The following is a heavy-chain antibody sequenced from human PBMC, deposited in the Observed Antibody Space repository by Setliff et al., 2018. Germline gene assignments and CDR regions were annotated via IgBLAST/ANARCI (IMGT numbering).Heavy chain of an antibody. V-gene: IGHV4-39*01. D-gene: IGHD2-15*01. J-gene: IGHJ5*02. CDR1: GGSVSNSGFF. CDR2: IYDSGSS. CDR3: GRGFSRIEGWGNWCDP. Sequence: LSETLSLTCTVSGGSVSNSGFFWGWLRQAPGKGLEWIGNIYDSGSSNYNASLKSRLIITRDTSKNQISLKLTSVTAADTAVYYCGRGFSRIEGWGNWCDPWGQGILVTVSS.